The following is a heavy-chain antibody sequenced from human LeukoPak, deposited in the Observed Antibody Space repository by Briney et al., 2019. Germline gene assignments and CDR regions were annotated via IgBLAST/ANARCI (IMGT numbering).Heavy chain of an antibody. J-gene: IGHJ5*02. Sequence: PGGSLRLSCAASGFTFKLYWMHWVRQVPGRGPVWVSRINHDGSDTIYADSVRGRFTISRDDAKNTLYLQMNNLSAEDTAVYYCVRGGPSTWSWGQGTLVTVSS. CDR1: GFTFKLYW. CDR3: VRGGPSTWS. CDR2: INHDGSDT. D-gene: IGHD2-15*01. V-gene: IGHV3-74*01.